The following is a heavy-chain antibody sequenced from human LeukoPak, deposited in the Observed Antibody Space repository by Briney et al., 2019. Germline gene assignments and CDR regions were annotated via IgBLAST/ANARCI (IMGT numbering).Heavy chain of an antibody. CDR1: GYTLTELS. D-gene: IGHD3-10*01. CDR3: ATVPTMVRVAYYFDY. Sequence: VASVKVSCKVSGYTLTELSMHWVRQAPGKGLEWMGGFDPEDGETIYAQKFQGRVTMTEDTSTDTAYMELSSLRSEDTAVYYCATVPTMVRVAYYFDYWGQGTLVTVSS. V-gene: IGHV1-24*01. CDR2: FDPEDGET. J-gene: IGHJ4*02.